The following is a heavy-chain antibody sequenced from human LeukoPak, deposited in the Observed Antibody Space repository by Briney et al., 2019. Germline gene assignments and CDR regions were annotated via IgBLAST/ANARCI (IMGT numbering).Heavy chain of an antibody. V-gene: IGHV4-59*08. J-gene: IGHJ3*02. Sequence: PSETLSLTCTVSGGSISSYYWSWIRQPPGKGLEWIGYIYYSGSTNYNPSLKSRVTISVDTSKNQFSLKLSSVTAADTAVYYCARRHPFLTDYPNDAFDIWGQGTMVTVSS. CDR1: GGSISSYY. D-gene: IGHD3-9*01. CDR2: IYYSGST. CDR3: ARRHPFLTDYPNDAFDI.